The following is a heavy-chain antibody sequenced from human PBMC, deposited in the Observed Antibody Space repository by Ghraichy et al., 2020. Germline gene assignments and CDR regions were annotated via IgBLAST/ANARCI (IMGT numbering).Heavy chain of an antibody. CDR1: GFTFSRYA. V-gene: IGHV3-23*01. Sequence: GGSLRLSCAASGFTFSRYAMSWVRQAPGKGLEWVSTISGSDGSTYYADSVKGRFTISRDNSKNTLYLQMNSLGAEDTAVYYCAKDGGRTLYYFDYWGQGTLVTVSS. J-gene: IGHJ4*02. CDR2: ISGSDGST. D-gene: IGHD2-15*01. CDR3: AKDGGRTLYYFDY.